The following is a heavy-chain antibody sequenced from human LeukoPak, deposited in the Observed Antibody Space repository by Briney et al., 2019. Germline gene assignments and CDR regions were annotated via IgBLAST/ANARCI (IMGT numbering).Heavy chain of an antibody. D-gene: IGHD5-18*01. J-gene: IGHJ4*02. CDR2: INQDETEK. CDR3: ATYRQIQVPFEF. V-gene: IGHV3-7*03. CDR1: GFTFTNYW. Sequence: PGGSLRLSCAVSGFTFTNYWMTWVRQAPGKGLEWVANINQDETEKFYVDSVVGRFTISRDNSRSTLSLQMDSLRAEDTATYYCATYRQIQVPFEFWGQGTLVTVSS.